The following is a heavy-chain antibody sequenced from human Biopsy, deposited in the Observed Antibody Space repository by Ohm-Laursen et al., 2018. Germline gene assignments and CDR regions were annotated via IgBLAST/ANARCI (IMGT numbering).Heavy chain of an antibody. Sequence: GSLRLSCTASGFTFSSYSMNWVRQAPGKGLEWVSSISFGSGYIYYADSVKGRFTISRDNAENSLYLQVNSLRAEDTAVYYRARGHCSSTSCRPYYFDYWGQGTLVTVSS. V-gene: IGHV3-21*01. CDR2: ISFGSGYI. D-gene: IGHD2-2*01. CDR3: ARGHCSSTSCRPYYFDY. J-gene: IGHJ4*02. CDR1: GFTFSSYS.